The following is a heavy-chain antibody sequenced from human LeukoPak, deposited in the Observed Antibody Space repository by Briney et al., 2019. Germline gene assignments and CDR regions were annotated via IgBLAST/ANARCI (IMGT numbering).Heavy chain of an antibody. Sequence: GGSLRLSCAASGFTLSGYAMIWVRQAPGKGLEGGSAISGSGGSTYYADSVKGRFTISRDNSKNTRYLQMTSLRAADTAVYYCAKEGGINMIVVVINSLDYWGEGTLVTVSS. J-gene: IGHJ4*02. V-gene: IGHV3-23*01. CDR2: ISGSGGST. CDR1: GFTLSGYA. D-gene: IGHD3-22*01. CDR3: AKEGGINMIVVVINSLDY.